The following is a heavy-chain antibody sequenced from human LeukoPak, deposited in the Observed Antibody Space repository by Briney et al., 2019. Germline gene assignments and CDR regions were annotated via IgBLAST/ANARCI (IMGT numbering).Heavy chain of an antibody. J-gene: IGHJ4*02. Sequence: GGSLRLSCAASGFSFSTYAMSWVRQAPGQGLEWVSAISGSGKTYYPDSVKGRFTISRDNSKNTLFLQMNGLRAEDTAVYYCAKERDAKGYLDYWGQGTLVTVSS. CDR2: ISGSGKT. V-gene: IGHV3-23*01. CDR3: AKERDAKGYLDY. CDR1: GFSFSTYA.